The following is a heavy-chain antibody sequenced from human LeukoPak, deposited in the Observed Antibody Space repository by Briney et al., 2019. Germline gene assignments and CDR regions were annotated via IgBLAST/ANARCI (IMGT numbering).Heavy chain of an antibody. D-gene: IGHD1-14*01. CDR2: ISASGST. CDR3: ARGPDSRKAGY. Sequence: SQTLSLTCTVSGGSISSGSYYWSWIRQPAGKGLEWIGRISASGSTNYNPSLKSRVTISLDTSKNRFSLKLTSVTAADTAVYYCARGPDSRKAGYWGPGTLVTVSS. CDR1: GGSISSGSYY. J-gene: IGHJ4*02. V-gene: IGHV4-61*02.